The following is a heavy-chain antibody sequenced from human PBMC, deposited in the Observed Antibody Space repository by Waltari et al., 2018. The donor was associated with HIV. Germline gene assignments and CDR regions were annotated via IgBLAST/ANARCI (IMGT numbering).Heavy chain of an antibody. V-gene: IGHV3-49*04. D-gene: IGHD2-15*01. J-gene: IGHJ4*02. Sequence: EVEFLESGGDFVQPGRSLRLSCTTSGFTFSEYVITWVRQTPGRRREWGGLNTTRSYGQKIQDAASAKGRFVISRDDARSSAHLQMDSLTEGDTATYFCARGPSPTDDGGGGWSDWAPGTLVTVSS. CDR3: ARGPSPTDDGGGGWSD. CDR2: NTTRSYGQKI. CDR1: GFTFSEYV.